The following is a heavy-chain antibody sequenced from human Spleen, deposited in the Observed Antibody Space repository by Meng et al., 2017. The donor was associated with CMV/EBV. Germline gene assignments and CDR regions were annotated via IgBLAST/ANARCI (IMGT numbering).Heavy chain of an antibody. CDR2: INQDGSEK. J-gene: IGHJ4*02. D-gene: IGHD5-24*01. Sequence: GESLKISCVASGFTFSRNWMSWVRQAPGKGLEWVANINQDGSEKYYVDSVKGRFTISRDNAKNSLYLQMNSLRAEDTAVYYCARETEKWLQFRFFDYWGQGTLVTVSS. CDR1: GFTFSRNW. V-gene: IGHV3-7*01. CDR3: ARETEKWLQFRFFDY.